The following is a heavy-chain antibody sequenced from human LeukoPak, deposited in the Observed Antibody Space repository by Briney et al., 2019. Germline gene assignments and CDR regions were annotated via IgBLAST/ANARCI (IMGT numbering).Heavy chain of an antibody. J-gene: IGHJ4*02. V-gene: IGHV3-20*04. Sequence: GGSLRLSCAASGFTFDDYGMSWVRQAPGKGLEWVSGINWNGGSTVYADSVRGRFTISRDNAKNSLYLQMNSLRAEDTALYYCARTYDFWGGYSSYYFDYWGQGTLVSVSS. CDR2: INWNGGST. CDR1: GFTFDDYG. CDR3: ARTYDFWGGYSSYYFDY. D-gene: IGHD3-3*01.